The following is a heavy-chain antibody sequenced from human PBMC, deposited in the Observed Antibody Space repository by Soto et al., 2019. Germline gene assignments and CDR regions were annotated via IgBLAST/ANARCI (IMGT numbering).Heavy chain of an antibody. Sequence: GSLRLSCAASEFTFANAWISWVRQAPGKGLEWVGRIKSKADGGTTDYAAPVKGRFTISRDESQNTLYLQMNSLKTEDTAVYYCTSLYYGHWGQGTLVTVSS. D-gene: IGHD4-17*01. CDR1: EFTFANAW. J-gene: IGHJ4*02. CDR2: IKSKADGGTT. CDR3: TSLYYGH. V-gene: IGHV3-15*01.